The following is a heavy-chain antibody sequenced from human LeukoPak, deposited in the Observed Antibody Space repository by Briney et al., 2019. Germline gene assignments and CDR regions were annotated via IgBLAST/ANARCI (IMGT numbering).Heavy chain of an antibody. CDR2: IIPIFGTA. CDR1: GGTFSSYA. CDR3: ARGDRTYYFDY. Sequence: GASVKVSCKASGGTFSSYAISWVRQAPGQGLEWMGGIIPIFGTANYAQKFQGRVAITADKSTSTAYMELSSLRSEDTAVYYCARGDRTYYFDYWGQGTLVTVSS. V-gene: IGHV1-69*06. D-gene: IGHD2-21*02. J-gene: IGHJ4*02.